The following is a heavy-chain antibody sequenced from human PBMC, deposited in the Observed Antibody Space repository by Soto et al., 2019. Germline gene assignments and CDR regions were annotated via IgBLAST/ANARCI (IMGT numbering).Heavy chain of an antibody. CDR1: GGSFSSDSFI. V-gene: IGHV4-31*03. J-gene: IGHJ6*02. D-gene: IGHD1-26*01. Sequence: SETLSLTGSVSGGSFSSDSFIWSWVRQFPGKGQKWIGYISNSGATYYNPSRRSGVIMSVDTSKNQFSLKLSSVTAADTAVYYCARDHKWDGMYVGVQGTTVTVS. CDR2: ISNSGAT. CDR3: ARDHKWDGMYV.